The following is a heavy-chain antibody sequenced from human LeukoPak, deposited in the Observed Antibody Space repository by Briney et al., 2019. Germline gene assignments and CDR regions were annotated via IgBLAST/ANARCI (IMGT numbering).Heavy chain of an antibody. CDR3: ARGAWTAYYLDY. CDR2: INNDGSNT. D-gene: IGHD3/OR15-3a*01. V-gene: IGHV3-74*01. J-gene: IGHJ4*02. Sequence: PGGSLRLSCAASGFTFSNYWMHWVRQAPGKGLVWVSRINNDGSNTVYVDSVKGRFTISRDNAKNTLYLQMNSLRVEDTAVYYCARGAWTAYYLDYWGQGTLVTVSS. CDR1: GFTFSNYW.